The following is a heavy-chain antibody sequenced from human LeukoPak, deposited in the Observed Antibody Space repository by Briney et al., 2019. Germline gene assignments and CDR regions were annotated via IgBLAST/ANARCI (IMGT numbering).Heavy chain of an antibody. CDR1: GGTFSSYA. CDR2: IIPIFGTA. D-gene: IGHD3-22*01. Sequence: ASVKVSCKASGGTFSSYAISWVRQAPGQGLEWVGGIIPIFGTANYAQKFQGRVTITADESTSTAYMELSSLRSEDTAVYYCAIHDSSGYYVWFDGFDIWGQGTMVTVSS. CDR3: AIHDSSGYYVWFDGFDI. J-gene: IGHJ3*02. V-gene: IGHV1-69*13.